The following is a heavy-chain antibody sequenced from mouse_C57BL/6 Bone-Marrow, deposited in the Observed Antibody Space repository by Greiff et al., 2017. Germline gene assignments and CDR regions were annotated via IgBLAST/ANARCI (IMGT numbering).Heavy chain of an antibody. V-gene: IGHV1-59*01. CDR1: GYTFTSYW. CDR2: IDPSDSYT. CDR3: ARNGYYWFAD. J-gene: IGHJ3*01. D-gene: IGHD2-3*01. Sequence: QVQLQQSGAELVRPGTSVKLSCKASGYTFTSYWMHWVKQRPGQGLEWIGVIDPSDSYTNYNQKFKGKATLTVDTSSSTAYMQLSSLTSEDSAVYYCARNGYYWFADWGQGTLVTVSA.